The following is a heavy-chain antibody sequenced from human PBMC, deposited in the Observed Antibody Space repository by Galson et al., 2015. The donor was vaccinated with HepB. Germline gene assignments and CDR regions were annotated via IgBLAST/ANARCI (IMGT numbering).Heavy chain of an antibody. Sequence: SLRLSCAASGFTFSDYYMTWIRQAPGKGLEWPSYISASGTYTNYAAAVKGRFTISRDNAKNSLYLQMNSLRAVDTAVFYGARVAASDYGDHAHFDYWGQGTLVTVSS. CDR3: ARVAASDYGDHAHFDY. V-gene: IGHV3-11*06. J-gene: IGHJ4*02. D-gene: IGHD4-17*01. CDR1: GFTFSDYY. CDR2: ISASGTYT.